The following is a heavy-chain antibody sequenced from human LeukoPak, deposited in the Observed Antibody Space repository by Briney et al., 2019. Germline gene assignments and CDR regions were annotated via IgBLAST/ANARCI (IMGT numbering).Heavy chain of an antibody. CDR1: GFTFSSYW. J-gene: IGHJ4*02. CDR2: IKQDGSEK. V-gene: IGHV3-7*01. D-gene: IGHD6-19*01. CDR3: ARDHIAVAGNYFDY. Sequence: PGGSLRLSCAASGFTFSSYWMSWVRQAPGKGLEWVANIKQDGSEKYYVDSVKGRFTISRDNAKNSLYLQMNSLRAEDTAVYYCARDHIAVAGNYFDYWGQGTLVTVSS.